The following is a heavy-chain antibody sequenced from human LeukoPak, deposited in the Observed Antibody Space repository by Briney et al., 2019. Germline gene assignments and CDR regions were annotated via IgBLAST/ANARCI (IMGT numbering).Heavy chain of an antibody. D-gene: IGHD3-3*01. CDR1: GFTFSNYG. Sequence: GGSLRLSCAASGFTFSNYGMHWVRQAPGMGLEWVAFIRMDGSNKDYADSVKGRFTISRDNSKNTLFLQMNSLRPEDTAVYYCTARIGGPEGYWGQGTLVTVSS. V-gene: IGHV3-30*02. J-gene: IGHJ4*02. CDR3: TARIGGPEGY. CDR2: IRMDGSNK.